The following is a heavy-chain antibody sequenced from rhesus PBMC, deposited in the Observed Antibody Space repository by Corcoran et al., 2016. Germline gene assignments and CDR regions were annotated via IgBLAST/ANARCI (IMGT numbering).Heavy chain of an antibody. CDR2: IDPSNGNT. CDR3: TKYYGSKWYFYL. Sequence: QVQLVQSGVEVKKPGASVKLSFKASGYNFTSYYIKWVRQARGKVLEGMGGIDPSNGNTGYAQKFQGRVTMTRDTSTSTAYMELSSLRSEDTAVYYCTKYYGSKWYFYLWGPGTPITISS. CDR1: GYNFTSYY. V-gene: IGHV1S9*01. J-gene: IGHJ2*01. D-gene: IGHD4-29*01.